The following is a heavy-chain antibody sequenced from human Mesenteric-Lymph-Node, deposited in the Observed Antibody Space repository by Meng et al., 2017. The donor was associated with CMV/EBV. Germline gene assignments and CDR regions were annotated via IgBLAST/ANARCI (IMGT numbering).Heavy chain of an antibody. CDR2: IYYSGST. V-gene: IGHV4-39*07. Sequence: ESLKISCTVSGVSISGSDFYWGWIRQPPGKGLEWIASIYYSGSTYYNSALKSRVTISVDTSKNQFSLKLSSVTAADTAVHYCVRVGYNWNLFDYWGQGTLVTVSS. J-gene: IGHJ4*02. CDR3: VRVGYNWNLFDY. D-gene: IGHD1-1*01. CDR1: GVSISGSDFY.